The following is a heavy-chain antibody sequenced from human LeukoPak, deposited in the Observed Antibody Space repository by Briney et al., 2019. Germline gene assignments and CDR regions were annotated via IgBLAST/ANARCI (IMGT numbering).Heavy chain of an antibody. CDR2: MNPNSGNT. CDR1: GYTFTSYD. V-gene: IGHV1-8*01. CDR3: ARDFAGTQAFDI. D-gene: IGHD1-1*01. J-gene: IGHJ3*02. Sequence: GASVKVSYKASGYTFTSYDINWVRQATGQGLEWMGWMNPNSGNTGYAQKFQGRVTMTRNTSISTAYMELSSLRSEDTAVYYCARDFAGTQAFDIWGQGTMVTVSS.